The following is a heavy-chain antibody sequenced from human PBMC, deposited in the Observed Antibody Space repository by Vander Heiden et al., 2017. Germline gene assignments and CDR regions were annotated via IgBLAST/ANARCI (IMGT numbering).Heavy chain of an antibody. V-gene: IGHV1-2*02. CDR2: INPNSGGT. CDR3: ARSWYYYGSGSYYRGYGMDV. J-gene: IGHJ6*02. CDR1: GYTFTGYY. Sequence: QVQLVQSGAEVKKPGASVKVSCKASGYTFTGYYMPRVRQAPGQGLEWMGWINPNSGGTNYAQKFQGRVTMTRDTSISTAYMELSRLRSDDTAVYYCARSWYYYGSGSYYRGYGMDVWGQGTTVTVSS. D-gene: IGHD3-10*01.